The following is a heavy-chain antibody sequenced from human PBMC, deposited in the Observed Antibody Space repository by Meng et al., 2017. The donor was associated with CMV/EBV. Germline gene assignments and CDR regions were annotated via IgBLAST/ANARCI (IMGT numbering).Heavy chain of an antibody. D-gene: IGHD3-22*01. V-gene: IGHV3-21*01. CDR1: GFTFSSYS. CDR3: ARVGRTSQTMIVVVPKGSGAFDI. Sequence: GGSLRLSCAASGFTFSSYSMNWVRQAPGKGLEWVSSISSSSSYIYYADSVKGRFTISRDNAKNSLYLQMNSLRVEDTAVFYCARVGRTSQTMIVVVPKGSGAFDIWGQGTMVTVSS. CDR2: ISSSSSYI. J-gene: IGHJ3*02.